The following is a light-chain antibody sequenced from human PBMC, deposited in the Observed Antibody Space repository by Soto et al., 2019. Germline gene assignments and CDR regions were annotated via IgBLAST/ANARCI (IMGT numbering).Light chain of an antibody. V-gene: IGKV4-1*01. J-gene: IGKJ1*01. CDR2: WAS. Sequence: DIVMTQSPGSLAVSLGERATIKCRSSQSVLYSSDNKNYLAWYQQKPGQPPKALIYWASTRKSGVPDRFSGSGGGTNFTITISSLQDEDEAVYYCQQYFTTPWTFGQGTRLEIK. CDR3: QQYFTTPWT. CDR1: QSVLYSSDNKNY.